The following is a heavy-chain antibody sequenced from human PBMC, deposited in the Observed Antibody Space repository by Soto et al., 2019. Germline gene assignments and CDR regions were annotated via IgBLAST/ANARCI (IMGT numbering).Heavy chain of an antibody. D-gene: IGHD2-15*01. CDR1: GGSFSGYY. CDR2: INHSGST. V-gene: IGHV4-34*01. J-gene: IGHJ4*02. CDR3: ARGPDMAHLDY. Sequence: PSETLSLTCAVYGGSFSGYYWSWIRQPPGKGLEWIGEINHSGSTNYNPSLKSRVTISVDTSKNQFSLKLSSVTAADTAVYYCARGPDMAHLDYWGQGTLVTVSS.